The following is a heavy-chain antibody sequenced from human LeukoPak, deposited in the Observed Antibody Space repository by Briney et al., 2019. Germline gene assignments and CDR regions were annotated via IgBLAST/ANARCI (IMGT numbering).Heavy chain of an antibody. V-gene: IGHV2-70*04. CDR3: ARIAAAGNWFDP. Sequence: SGPALVKPTQTLTLTYTFSGFSLSTSGMRVSWIRQPPGKALEWLARIDWDDDKFYSTSLKTRLTISKDTSKNQVVLTMTNMDPVDTATYYCARIAAAGNWFDPWGQGTLVTVSS. D-gene: IGHD6-13*01. J-gene: IGHJ5*02. CDR2: IDWDDDK. CDR1: GFSLSTSGMR.